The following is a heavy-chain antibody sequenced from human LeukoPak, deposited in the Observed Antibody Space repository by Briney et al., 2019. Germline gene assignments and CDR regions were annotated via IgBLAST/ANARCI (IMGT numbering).Heavy chain of an antibody. Sequence: SETLSLTCTVSGDSGDSFSSYFWTWLRQPPGKGLEWIGFSGSTNYNPSLKSRVTMAIDTSKRHFFLTLSSVTAADTAVYYCARTRRHYYGSGRNLTSWPAGLDVWGQGTTVTVS. CDR1: GDSGDSFSSYF. J-gene: IGHJ6*02. CDR2: SGST. D-gene: IGHD3-10*01. V-gene: IGHV4-59*02. CDR3: ARTRRHYYGSGRNLTSWPAGLDV.